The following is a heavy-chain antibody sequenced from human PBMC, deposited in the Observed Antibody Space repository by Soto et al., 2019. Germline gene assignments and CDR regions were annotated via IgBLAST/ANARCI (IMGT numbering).Heavy chain of an antibody. CDR3: ARDLFDY. CDR2: IREDRNEK. CDR1: GFSFSTYW. V-gene: IGHV3-7*04. Sequence: EVQLVESGGGLVQPGGSLRLSCAASGFSFSTYWMKWVRQAPGKGLEWVANIREDRNEKYYVDSVKGRFTISRDNAKNSLYLQMNSLRAEDTAVYYCARDLFDYWGQGILVTVSS. J-gene: IGHJ4*02.